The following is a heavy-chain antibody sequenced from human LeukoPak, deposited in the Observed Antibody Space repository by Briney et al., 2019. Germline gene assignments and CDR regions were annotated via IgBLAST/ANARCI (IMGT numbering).Heavy chain of an antibody. Sequence: GASVTVSCKASGGTFSSYAISWVRQAPGQGLEWMGGIIPIFGTANYAQKFQGRVTITTDESTSTAYMELSSLRSEDTAVYYCARASTRSSSWYYYYMDVWGKGTTVTVSS. CDR1: GGTFSSYA. CDR2: IIPIFGTA. CDR3: ARASTRSSSWYYYYMDV. J-gene: IGHJ6*03. D-gene: IGHD6-13*01. V-gene: IGHV1-69*05.